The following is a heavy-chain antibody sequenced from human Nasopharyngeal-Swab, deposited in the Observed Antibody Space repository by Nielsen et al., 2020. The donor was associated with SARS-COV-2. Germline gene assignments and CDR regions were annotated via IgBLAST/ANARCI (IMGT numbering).Heavy chain of an antibody. CDR2: IWYDGSNK. CDR1: GFTFSSYG. CDR3: ARGSTRITIFGVVPGDAFDI. V-gene: IGHV3-33*01. J-gene: IGHJ3*02. Sequence: SLKISCAASGFTFSSYGMHWVRQAPGKGLEWVAVIWYDGSNKYYADSVKGRFTISRDNSKNTLYLQMNSLRAEDTAVYYCARGSTRITIFGVVPGDAFDIWGQGTMVTVSS. D-gene: IGHD3-3*01.